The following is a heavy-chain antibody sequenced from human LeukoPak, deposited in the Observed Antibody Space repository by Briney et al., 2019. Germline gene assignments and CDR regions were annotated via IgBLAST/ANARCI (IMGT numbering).Heavy chain of an antibody. CDR3: AKGDYGDGPPDY. Sequence: GVSVRLSCAASRFTCNSYGMQRVRQAPGKGLEWVAVISYDGSNKYYADSVKGRFTISRDNSKNTLYLQMNSLRAEDTAVYYCAKGDYGDGPPDYWGQGTLVTVSS. D-gene: IGHD4-17*01. V-gene: IGHV3-30*18. CDR2: ISYDGSNK. CDR1: RFTCNSYG. J-gene: IGHJ4*02.